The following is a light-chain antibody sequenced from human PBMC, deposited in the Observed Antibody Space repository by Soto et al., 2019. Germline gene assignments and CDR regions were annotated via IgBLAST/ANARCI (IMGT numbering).Light chain of an antibody. J-gene: IGKJ5*01. CDR1: HSISNW. CDR3: QHYNSYPIT. CDR2: DAS. Sequence: DIQMTQSPSTLSGSVGDRVTITCGASHSISNWLAWYQQKPGKAPKLLIYDASTLESGVPSRFSGSGSGTEFTLTISSLQPDDFATYYCQHYNSYPITFGQGTRLEIK. V-gene: IGKV1-5*01.